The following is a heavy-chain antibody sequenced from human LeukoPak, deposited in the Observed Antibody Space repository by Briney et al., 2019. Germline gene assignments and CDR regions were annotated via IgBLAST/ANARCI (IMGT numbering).Heavy chain of an antibody. CDR2: IYHTGST. V-gene: IGHV4-30-4*08. J-gene: IGHJ4*02. CDR1: GGSISSNTYY. CDR3: ARDPNYGGADY. Sequence: PSETLSLTCTVSGGSISSNTYYWSWIRQPPGKGLEWIGYIYHTGSTYYNPSLKSRVTISVDTSKNQFSLKLSSMTAADTAVYYCARDPNYGGADYWGQGTLVTVSS. D-gene: IGHD4-23*01.